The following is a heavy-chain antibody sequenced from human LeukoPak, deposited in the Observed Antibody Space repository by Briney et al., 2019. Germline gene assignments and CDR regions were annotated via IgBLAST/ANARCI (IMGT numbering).Heavy chain of an antibody. CDR1: GGSISSSSYY. J-gene: IGHJ6*03. CDR3: ARDSFADVWSHYYMDV. D-gene: IGHD3-16*01. V-gene: IGHV4-39*07. CDR2: IYYSGST. Sequence: SETLSLTCTVSGGSISSSSYYWGWIRQPPGKGLEWIGSIYYSGSTYYNPSLKSRVTISVDTSKNQFSLKLSSVTAADTAVYYCARDSFADVWSHYYMDVWGKGTTVTVSS.